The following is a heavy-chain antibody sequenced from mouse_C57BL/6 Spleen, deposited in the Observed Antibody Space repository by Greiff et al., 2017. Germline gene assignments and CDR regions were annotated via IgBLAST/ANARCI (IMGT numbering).Heavy chain of an antibody. D-gene: IGHD2-1*01. CDR3: ASAGNYYCDD. CDR1: GYSITSGYY. CDR2: ISYDGSN. Sequence: EVKLQESGPGLVKPSQSLSLTCSVTGYSITSGYYWNWIRQFPGNKLEWMGYISYDGSNNYNPSLKNRISITRYTSKNQLCLKLNSVTTEDTATYYCASAGNYYCDDWGQGTTLTVSS. V-gene: IGHV3-6*01. J-gene: IGHJ2*01.